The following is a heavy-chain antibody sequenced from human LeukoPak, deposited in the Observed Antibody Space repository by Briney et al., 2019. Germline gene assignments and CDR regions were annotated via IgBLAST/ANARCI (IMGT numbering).Heavy chain of an antibody. CDR2: ISSSDSTI. V-gene: IGHV3-11*01. CDR1: GFTFSDYY. D-gene: IGHD3-22*01. J-gene: IGHJ6*02. Sequence: GGSLRLSCAASGFTFSDYYMSWIRQAPGKGLEWVSYISSSDSTIYYADSVKGRFTISRDNAKNSLYLQMNSLRAEDTAVYYCARRLIGYYDSSGYYLDYYGMDVWGQGTTVTVSS. CDR3: ARRLIGYYDSSGYYLDYYGMDV.